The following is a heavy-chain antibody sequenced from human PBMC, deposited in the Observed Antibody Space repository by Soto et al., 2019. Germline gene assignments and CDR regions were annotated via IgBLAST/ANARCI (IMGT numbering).Heavy chain of an antibody. CDR3: ARDHSYHYVFWGGSYYFDY. V-gene: IGHV4-59*01. CDR2: IYYSGST. D-gene: IGHD3-3*01. CDR1: VGSISSYY. Sequence: SETLSLTCTVSVGSISSYYWSWIRQPPGKGLEWIGYIYYSGSTNYNPSLKSRVTISVDTSKNQFSLKLSSVTAADTAVYYCARDHSYHYVFWGGSYYFDYWAQETLVTVSS. J-gene: IGHJ4*02.